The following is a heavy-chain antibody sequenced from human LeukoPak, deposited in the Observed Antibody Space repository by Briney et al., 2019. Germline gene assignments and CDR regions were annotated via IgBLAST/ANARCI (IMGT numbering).Heavy chain of an antibody. D-gene: IGHD2-2*01. CDR1: GFTFSSNA. Sequence: GGSLRLSCAASGFTFSSNAMSWVRQAPGKGLEWVSAISGSGGSTYYADSVKGRFTISRDNSKNTLYLQMNSLRAEDTAVYYCAKGLSTNYYYGMDVWGQGTTVTVSS. CDR3: AKGLSTNYYYGMDV. CDR2: ISGSGGST. J-gene: IGHJ6*02. V-gene: IGHV3-23*01.